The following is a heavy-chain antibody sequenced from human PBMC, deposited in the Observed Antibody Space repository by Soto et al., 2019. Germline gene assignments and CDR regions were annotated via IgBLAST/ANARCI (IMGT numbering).Heavy chain of an antibody. CDR1: GFTFRNYD. Sequence: EVHLVESGGGLVQPGGSLGLSCEAYGFTFRNYDIHWVRQGTGKGLEWVSGISAAGDPDYVDSVEGRFTISRENAQNFCCLQMNSLRVGDTAVYYFARTDRDSSGMDVWGEGATVIVS. J-gene: IGHJ6*01. CDR3: ARTDRDSSGMDV. V-gene: IGHV3-13*05. CDR2: ISAAGDP.